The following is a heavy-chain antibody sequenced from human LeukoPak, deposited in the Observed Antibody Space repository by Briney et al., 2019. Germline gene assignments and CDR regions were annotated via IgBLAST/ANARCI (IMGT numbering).Heavy chain of an antibody. CDR2: IYYSGST. J-gene: IGHJ4*02. CDR1: GGSISSGDYS. V-gene: IGHV4-39*01. CDR3: ARRGILGFDY. Sequence: PSQTLSLTCTVSGGSISSGDYSWGWIRQPPGKGLEWIGSIYYSGSTYYNPSLKSRVTISVDTSKNQFSLKLSSVTAADTAVYYCARRGILGFDYWGQGTLVTVSS. D-gene: IGHD3-3*02.